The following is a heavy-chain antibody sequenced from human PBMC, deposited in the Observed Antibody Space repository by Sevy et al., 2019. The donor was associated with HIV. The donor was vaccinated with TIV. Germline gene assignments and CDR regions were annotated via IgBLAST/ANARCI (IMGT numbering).Heavy chain of an antibody. D-gene: IGHD3-22*01. CDR2: IKSKTDGGTT. Sequence: GGSLRLSCAGSGFTFSNTWMSWVRQAPGKGLEWIGLIKSKTDGGTTDYAAPVKGRFSISRDDSKNTLYLQMNSLKTEDTAVYYCTTQWFWGQGTLVTVSS. CDR1: GFTFSNTW. CDR3: TTQWF. J-gene: IGHJ4*02. V-gene: IGHV3-15*01.